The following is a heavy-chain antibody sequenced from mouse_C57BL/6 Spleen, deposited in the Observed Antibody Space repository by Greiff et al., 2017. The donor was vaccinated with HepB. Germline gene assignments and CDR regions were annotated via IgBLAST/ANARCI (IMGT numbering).Heavy chain of an antibody. CDR3: ERFPGFDY. V-gene: IGHV1-55*01. CDR1: GYTFTSYW. J-gene: IGHJ2*01. CDR2: IYPGSGST. Sequence: VKLQQPGAELVKPGASVKMPCKASGYTFTSYWITWVKQRPGQGLEWIGDIYPGSGSTNYNEKFKSKATQTVDTSSSTAYMQRSSLTSEDSAVYYGERFPGFDYWGQGTTLTVSS.